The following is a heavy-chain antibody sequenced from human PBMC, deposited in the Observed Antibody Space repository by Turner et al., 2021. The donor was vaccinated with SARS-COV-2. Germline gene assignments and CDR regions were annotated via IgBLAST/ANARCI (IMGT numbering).Heavy chain of an antibody. J-gene: IGHJ4*02. Sequence: QLQLQESGPGLVKPSETLSLTCTVSGGSISSSSYYWGWIRQPPGKGLEWIGYIYYSGSTYYNPSLKSRVTISVDTSKNQFSLKLTSVTAADTAVYYCARSYHTYYFDYWGQGTLGTVSS. V-gene: IGHV4-39*01. CDR2: IYYSGST. CDR1: GGSISSSSYY. CDR3: ARSYHTYYFDY. D-gene: IGHD2-2*01.